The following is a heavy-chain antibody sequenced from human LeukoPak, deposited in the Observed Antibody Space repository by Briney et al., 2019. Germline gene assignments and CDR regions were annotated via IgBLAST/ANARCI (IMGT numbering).Heavy chain of an antibody. CDR3: ARTCGSTSCYIIDY. Sequence: ASVKVSCKASGHTFTSYGISWVRQAPGQGLEWMGWISAYNGNTNYAQKLQGRVTMTTDTSTSTAYMELRSLRSDDTAVYYCARTCGSTSCYIIDYWGQGTLVTVSS. CDR2: ISAYNGNT. CDR1: GHTFTSYG. D-gene: IGHD2-2*02. V-gene: IGHV1-18*01. J-gene: IGHJ4*02.